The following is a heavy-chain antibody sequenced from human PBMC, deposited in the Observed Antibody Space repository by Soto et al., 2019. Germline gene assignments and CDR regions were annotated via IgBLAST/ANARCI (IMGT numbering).Heavy chain of an antibody. CDR3: ARDWSTVTTVFYYYYGMDV. D-gene: IGHD1-7*01. V-gene: IGHV1-46*01. CDR1: GYTFTSYY. CDR2: INPSGGST. J-gene: IGHJ6*02. Sequence: ASVKVSCKASGYTFTSYYMHWVRQAPGQGLEWMGIINPSGGSTSYAQKFQGRVTMTRDTSTSTVYMELSSLRSEDTAVYYCARDWSTVTTVFYYYYGMDVWGQGTTVTVSS.